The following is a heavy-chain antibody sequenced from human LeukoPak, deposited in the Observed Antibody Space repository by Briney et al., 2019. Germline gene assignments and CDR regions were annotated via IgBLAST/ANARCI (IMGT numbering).Heavy chain of an antibody. CDR3: ATGASSWDWFDY. CDR1: GFTFSSYG. Sequence: PGGSLRLSCAASGFTFSSYGIHWVRQAPGKGLEWVAFIRYDGSNKFYADSVKGRFTLSRDNSKNTLFLQMDSLRAEDTALYYCATGASSWDWFDYWGQGTLVTVSS. D-gene: IGHD6-13*01. J-gene: IGHJ4*02. V-gene: IGHV3-30*02. CDR2: IRYDGSNK.